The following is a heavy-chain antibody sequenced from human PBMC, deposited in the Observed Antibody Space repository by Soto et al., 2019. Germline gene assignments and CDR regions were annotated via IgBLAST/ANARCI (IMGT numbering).Heavy chain of an antibody. CDR2: ISSSGDII. CDR1: GFTFSDYY. V-gene: IGHV3-11*01. CDR3: ARDLGYYASDGYFDY. D-gene: IGHD3-22*01. J-gene: IGHJ4*02. Sequence: GGSLRLSCAASGFTFSDYYMSWIGQAPGKGLEWVSYISSSGDIIYYADSVKGRFTTSRDNAKNSLYLQMNSLRAEDTAVYYCARDLGYYASDGYFDYWGQGTLVTVSS.